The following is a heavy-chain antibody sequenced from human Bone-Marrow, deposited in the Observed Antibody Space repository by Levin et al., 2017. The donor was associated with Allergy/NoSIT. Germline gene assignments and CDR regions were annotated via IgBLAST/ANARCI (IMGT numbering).Heavy chain of an antibody. CDR1: GFTFSSSW. Sequence: GESLKISCAASGFTFSSSWMHWVRQAPGKGLVWVSHINSDGSSTSYADSVRGRFTISRDNAKNTLSLQMNSLRADDTAVYYCARDVDSSNYDDRNWGQGTLVTVSS. D-gene: IGHD4-11*01. V-gene: IGHV3-74*01. CDR3: ARDVDSSNYDDRN. J-gene: IGHJ4*02. CDR2: INSDGSST.